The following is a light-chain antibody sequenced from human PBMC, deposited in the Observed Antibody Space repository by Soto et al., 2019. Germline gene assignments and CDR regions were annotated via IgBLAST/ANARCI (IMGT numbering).Light chain of an antibody. V-gene: IGKV3-20*01. CDR3: HHYDSSPPYT. CDR2: GAS. J-gene: IGKJ2*01. Sequence: EIVLTQSPGTLSLSPGERATLSCRASQSVSSSYLAWYQQKPGQAPRLLIYGASSRATGTPDRFSGSGSGTDFTLTISRLEPEDSAVYYCHHYDSSPPYTFGQGTKVDIK. CDR1: QSVSSSY.